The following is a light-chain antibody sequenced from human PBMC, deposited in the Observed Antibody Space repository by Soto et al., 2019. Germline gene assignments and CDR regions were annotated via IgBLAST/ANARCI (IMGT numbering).Light chain of an antibody. CDR1: SGDIGSYNR. V-gene: IGLV2-14*01. CDR2: EVT. J-gene: IGLJ1*01. CDR3: SSYTNISTRACV. Sequence: QSALTQPASVSGSPGQSITISCTGTSGDIGSYNRVSWYQQHPGKAPKLIIYEVTDRPSGVANRFSGSKSGNTASLTISGLQAEDEAEYYCSSYTNISTRACVFGTGTKLTVL.